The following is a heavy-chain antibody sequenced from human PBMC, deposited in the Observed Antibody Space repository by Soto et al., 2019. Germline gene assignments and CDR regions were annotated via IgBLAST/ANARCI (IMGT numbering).Heavy chain of an antibody. CDR1: GGSTSSYY. Sequence: SETLSLTCTVSGGSTSSYYWSWIRQPPGKGLEWIGYIYYSGSTNYNPSLKSRVTISVDTSKNQFSLKLSSVTAADTAVYYCARDSGSPPYYYYGMDVWGQGTTVTVSS. D-gene: IGHD3-10*01. J-gene: IGHJ6*02. CDR2: IYYSGST. V-gene: IGHV4-59*01. CDR3: ARDSGSPPYYYYGMDV.